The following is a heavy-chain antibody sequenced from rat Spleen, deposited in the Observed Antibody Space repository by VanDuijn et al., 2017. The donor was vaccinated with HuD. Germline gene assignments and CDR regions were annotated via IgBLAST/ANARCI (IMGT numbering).Heavy chain of an antibody. D-gene: IGHD1-12*02. J-gene: IGHJ2*01. CDR1: GFTFSDHN. CDR2: ISYDGSST. Sequence: EVQLVESGGGLVQPGRSLKLSCAASGFTFSDHNMAWVRQAPKKGLEWVSTISYDGSSTYYRDSVKGRFTISRDNTKSILYLQMDSLRSEETATYYCARLRDFYYYDGTPYYFDYWGQGVMVTVAS. V-gene: IGHV5-7*01. CDR3: ARLRDFYYYDGTPYYFDY.